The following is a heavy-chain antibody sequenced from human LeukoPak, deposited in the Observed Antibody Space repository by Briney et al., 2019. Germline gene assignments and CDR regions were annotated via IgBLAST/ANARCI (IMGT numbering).Heavy chain of an antibody. D-gene: IGHD5-24*01. CDR3: AKEGEMATMGY. V-gene: IGHV3-30*18. CDR2: ISYDGSNK. CDR1: GFTFSSYG. Sequence: PGGSLRLSCAASGFTFSSYGMHWVRQAPGKGLEWVAVISYDGSNKYYADSVKGRFTISRDNSKNTLYLQMNSLRAEDTAVYYCAKEGEMATMGYWGQGTLVTVSS. J-gene: IGHJ4*02.